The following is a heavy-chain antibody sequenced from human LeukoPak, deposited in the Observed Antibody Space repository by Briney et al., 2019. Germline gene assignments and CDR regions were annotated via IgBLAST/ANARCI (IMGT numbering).Heavy chain of an antibody. Sequence: GGSLRLSCAASGFTFSSYWMHWVRQAPGKGLVWVSRINSDGSSTSYADSVKGRFTISRDNAKNTLYLQMNSLRAEDTAVYYCARDNYSSSSKALGAFDIWGQGTMVTVSS. CDR1: GFTFSSYW. D-gene: IGHD6-6*01. CDR3: ARDNYSSSSKALGAFDI. CDR2: INSDGSST. V-gene: IGHV3-74*01. J-gene: IGHJ3*02.